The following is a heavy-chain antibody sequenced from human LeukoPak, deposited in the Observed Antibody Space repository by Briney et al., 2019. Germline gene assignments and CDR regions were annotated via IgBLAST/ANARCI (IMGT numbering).Heavy chain of an antibody. J-gene: IGHJ4*02. D-gene: IGHD3-16*01. CDR1: GFTFRTSR. V-gene: IGHV3-21*01. CDR3: ARDPFGARKSNKDYEADY. Sequence: GGSLRLSCAASGFTFRTSRMNWVRQAPGKGLEWVSSISSSGSDLYYADSVKGRFTISRDNAKTSLYLQMNSLRAEDTAVYFCARDPFGARKSNKDYEADYWGQGTLVTVSS. CDR2: ISSSGSDL.